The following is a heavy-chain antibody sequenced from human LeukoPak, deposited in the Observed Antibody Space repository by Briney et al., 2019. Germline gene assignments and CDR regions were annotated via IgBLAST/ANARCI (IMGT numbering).Heavy chain of an antibody. CDR2: IRYDGSNK. Sequence: GGSLRLSCAASGFTFSSYGMHWVRQAPGKGLEWVAFIRYDGSNKYYADSVKGRFTISRDNAKNSLYLQMNSLRAEDTAVYYCARSTGLNYYDSSGYYAGKNNDYWGQGTLVTVSS. CDR3: ARSTGLNYYDSSGYYAGKNNDY. J-gene: IGHJ4*02. D-gene: IGHD3-22*01. V-gene: IGHV3-30*02. CDR1: GFTFSSYG.